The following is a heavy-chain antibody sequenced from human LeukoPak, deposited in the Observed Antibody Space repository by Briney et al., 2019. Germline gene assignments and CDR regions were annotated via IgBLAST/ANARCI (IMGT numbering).Heavy chain of an antibody. CDR2: ISAYNGNT. CDR1: GYTFTSYG. J-gene: IGHJ6*02. CDR3: ARDLTLTGDRWAYYYYGMDV. V-gene: IGHV1-18*01. Sequence: WASVKVSCKASGYTFTSYGISWVRQAPGQGLERMGWISAYNGNTNYAQKLQGRVTMTTDTSTSTAYMELRSLRSDDTAVYYCARDLTLTGDRWAYYYYGMDVWGQGTTVTVSS. D-gene: IGHD7-27*01.